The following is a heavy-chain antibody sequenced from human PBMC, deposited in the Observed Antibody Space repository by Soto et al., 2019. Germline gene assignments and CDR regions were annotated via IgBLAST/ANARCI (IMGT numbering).Heavy chain of an antibody. J-gene: IGHJ4*02. Sequence: SVKVSCKARGYTFNDYYIQWVRQAPGQGLEYMGWTRPKGGGAAYAQKLRGRVTMTRDAYVNLAYLHLSSHTSDDTAVYFCARCHRGLRCHLDYWGQGTLVTVSS. D-gene: IGHD3-10*01. V-gene: IGHV1-2*02. CDR1: GYTFNDYY. CDR2: TRPKGGGA. CDR3: ARCHRGLRCHLDY.